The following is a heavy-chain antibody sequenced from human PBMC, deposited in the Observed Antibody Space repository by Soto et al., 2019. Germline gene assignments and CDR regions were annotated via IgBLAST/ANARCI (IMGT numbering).Heavy chain of an antibody. CDR2: IYYSGST. Sequence: PSETLSLTCTVSGGSISSSSYYWGWIRQPPGKGLEWIGSIYYSGSTYYNPSLKSRVTISVDTSKNQFSLKLSSVTAADTAVYYCARHSNIQGADYWGQGTLVTVSS. J-gene: IGHJ4*02. CDR1: GGSISSSSYY. D-gene: IGHD2-2*03. CDR3: ARHSNIQGADY. V-gene: IGHV4-39*01.